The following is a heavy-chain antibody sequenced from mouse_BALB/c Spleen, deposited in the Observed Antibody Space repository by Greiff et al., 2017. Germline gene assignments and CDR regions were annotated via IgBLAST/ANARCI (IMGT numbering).Heavy chain of an antibody. D-gene: IGHD2-1*01. CDR2: ISSGGST. Sequence: EVQGVESGGGLVKPGGSLKLSCAASGFTFSSYAMSWVRQTPEKRLEWVASISSGGSTYYPDSVKGRFTISRDNARNILYLQMSSLRSEDTAMYYCARGKDGNYEGVYWYFDVWGAGTTVTVSS. J-gene: IGHJ1*01. CDR3: ARGKDGNYEGVYWYFDV. V-gene: IGHV5-6-5*01. CDR1: GFTFSSYA.